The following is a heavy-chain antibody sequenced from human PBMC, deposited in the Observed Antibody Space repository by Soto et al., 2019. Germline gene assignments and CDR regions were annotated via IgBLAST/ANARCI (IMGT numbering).Heavy chain of an antibody. J-gene: IGHJ3*02. V-gene: IGHV4-59*01. CDR1: GGSISSYS. D-gene: IGHD4-17*01. CDR3: ARGGFATVTTWFSDAFDI. CDR2: IYYSGST. Sequence: SETLSLTCTVSGGSISSYSWTGFRHPQGKGREWIGYIYYSGSTNSNPSLKSRVTISVDTSKNQFSLKLSSVTAADTAVYYCARGGFATVTTWFSDAFDIWGQGTMVTVSS.